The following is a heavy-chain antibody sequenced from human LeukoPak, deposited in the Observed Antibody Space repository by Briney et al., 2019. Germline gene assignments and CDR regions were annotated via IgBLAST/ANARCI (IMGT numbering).Heavy chain of an antibody. Sequence: PGGSLRLSCAASGFTFSSYAMHWVRQAPGKGLDYVSAISSNGGSTYYANSVKGRFTISRDNSKNTLYLQMGSLRAEDMAVYYCARGAGYSSSWYHYYYYYGMDVWGQGTTVTVSS. CDR2: ISSNGGST. J-gene: IGHJ6*02. D-gene: IGHD6-13*01. CDR3: ARGAGYSSSWYHYYYYYGMDV. CDR1: GFTFSSYA. V-gene: IGHV3-64*01.